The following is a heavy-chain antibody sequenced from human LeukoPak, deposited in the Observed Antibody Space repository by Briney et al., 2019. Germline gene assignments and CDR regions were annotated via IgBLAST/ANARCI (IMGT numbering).Heavy chain of an antibody. J-gene: IGHJ4*02. CDR3: AKVLMYQTSGRGPERYFDY. V-gene: IGHV3-23*01. CDR2: ISGSADTT. Sequence: GGSLRLSCAASGFTFSSYDMSWVRQAPGKGLEWVSVISGSADTTYYADSVKGRFTISRDNSKNTLYLQMNSLRAEDTAVYYCAKVLMYQTSGRGPERYFDYWGQGTLVTVSS. D-gene: IGHD3-10*01. CDR1: GFTFSSYD.